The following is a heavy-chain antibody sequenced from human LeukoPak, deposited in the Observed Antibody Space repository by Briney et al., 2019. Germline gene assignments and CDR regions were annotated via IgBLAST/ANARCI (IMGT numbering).Heavy chain of an antibody. CDR2: IYWDVDR. V-gene: IGHV2-5*02. Sequence: SGPTLLNPTQTLTLTCTFSGCSLNTRGVGVGWIRQPPGRALEWLALIYWDVDRRYSPSLKSMLTINKDTSKNQVVLTMTNMDPVDTATYFCAHRKNYYDSSVFDNWGQGTLVTVSS. J-gene: IGHJ4*02. D-gene: IGHD3-22*01. CDR1: GCSLNTRGVG. CDR3: AHRKNYYDSSVFDN.